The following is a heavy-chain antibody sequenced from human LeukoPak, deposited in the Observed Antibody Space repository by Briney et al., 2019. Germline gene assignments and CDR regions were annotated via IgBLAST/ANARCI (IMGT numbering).Heavy chain of an antibody. V-gene: IGHV3-21*01. CDR3: ARLGEPGDYDILTGPGDAFDI. Sequence: GGSLRLSCEASGFTFSSYSMNWVRQAPGKGLEWVSSISSSSSYIYYADSVKGRFTISRDNAKNSLYLQMNSLRAEDAAVYYCARLGEPGDYDILTGPGDAFDIWGQGTMVTVSS. CDR1: GFTFSSYS. CDR2: ISSSSSYI. J-gene: IGHJ3*02. D-gene: IGHD3-9*01.